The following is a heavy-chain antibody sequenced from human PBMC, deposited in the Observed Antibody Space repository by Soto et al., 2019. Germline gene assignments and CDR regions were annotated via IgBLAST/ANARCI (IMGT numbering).Heavy chain of an antibody. CDR3: ARGKLRYFDWLPNWFDP. D-gene: IGHD3-9*01. Sequence: SETLPLTCAVSGGSFIGYYWSWILQPPGKGLEWIGEINHSGSTNYNPSLKSRVTISVDTSKNQFSLKLSSVTAADTAVYYCARGKLRYFDWLPNWFDPWGQGTLVTVSS. V-gene: IGHV4-34*01. J-gene: IGHJ5*02. CDR2: INHSGST. CDR1: GGSFIGYY.